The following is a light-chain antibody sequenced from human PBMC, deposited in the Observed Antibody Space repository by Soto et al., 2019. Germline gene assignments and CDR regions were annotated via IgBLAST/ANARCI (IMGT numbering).Light chain of an antibody. CDR3: QQYNDNWT. J-gene: IGKJ1*01. V-gene: IGKV1-5*03. CDR2: KAS. CDR1: QSISSW. Sequence: DIQMTQSPSTLSASVGDRVTITCRASQSISSWLAWYQQKPGQAPKLLIYKASTLQSGVPSRFSGSGSGIEFTLAISSLQPDDSATYYCQQYNDNWTFGQGTKVDIK.